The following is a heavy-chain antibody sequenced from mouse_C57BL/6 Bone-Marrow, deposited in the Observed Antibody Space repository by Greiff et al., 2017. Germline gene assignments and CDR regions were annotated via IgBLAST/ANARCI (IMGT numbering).Heavy chain of an antibody. CDR3: ARAYDCDDCTVDY. V-gene: IGHV1-64*01. CDR1: GYTFTNYW. Sequence: VQLQQSGAELVKPGASVKLSCKASGYTFTNYWMHWVKQRPGQGLEWIGMMHPNGGSPDYNEKFKSEATLSVDKSSRTAYMELSSLTSEDSAVYYCARAYDCDDCTVDYWGQGTSVTVSS. CDR2: MHPNGGSP. D-gene: IGHD2-4*01. J-gene: IGHJ4*01.